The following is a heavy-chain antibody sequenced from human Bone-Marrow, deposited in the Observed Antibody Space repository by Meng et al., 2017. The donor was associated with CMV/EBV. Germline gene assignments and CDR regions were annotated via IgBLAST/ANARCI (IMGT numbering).Heavy chain of an antibody. CDR2: IKQDGSEK. V-gene: IGHV3-7*01. J-gene: IGHJ6*02. Sequence: GESLKISCAASGFTFSSYWMSWVRQAPGKGLEWVANIKQDGSEKYYVDSVKGRFTISRDNAKNLLYLQMNSLRAEDTAVYYCARASTYYYYGMDVWGQGTTVTVSS. CDR3: ARASTYYYYGMDV. CDR1: GFTFSSYW.